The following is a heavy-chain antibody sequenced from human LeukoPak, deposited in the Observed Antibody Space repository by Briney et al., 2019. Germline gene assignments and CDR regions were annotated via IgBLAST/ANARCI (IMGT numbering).Heavy chain of an antibody. D-gene: IGHD4-17*01. V-gene: IGHV3-48*03. CDR3: AREGALTVTKDAFDI. J-gene: IGHJ3*02. CDR1: GFTFSSYE. CDR2: ISSSGSTI. Sequence: GGSLRLSCAASGFTFSSYEMNWVRQAPGKGLEWVSYISSSGSTIYYADSVKGRFTISRDNAKNSLYLQMNSLRAEDTAVYYCAREGALTVTKDAFDIWGQGTMVTVSS.